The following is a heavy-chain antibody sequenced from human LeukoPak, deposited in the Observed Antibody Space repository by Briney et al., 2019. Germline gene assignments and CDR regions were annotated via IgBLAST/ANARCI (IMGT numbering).Heavy chain of an antibody. CDR3: ARGPVRGELHDAFDI. V-gene: IGHV4-31*03. CDR1: GGSISSGGYC. Sequence: PSETLSLTCTVSGGSISSGGYCWSWIRQHPGKGLEWIGYIYYSGSTYYNPSLKSRVTISVDTSKNQFSLKLSSVTAADTAVYYCARGPVRGELHDAFDIWGQGTMVTVSS. J-gene: IGHJ3*02. D-gene: IGHD3-10*01. CDR2: IYYSGST.